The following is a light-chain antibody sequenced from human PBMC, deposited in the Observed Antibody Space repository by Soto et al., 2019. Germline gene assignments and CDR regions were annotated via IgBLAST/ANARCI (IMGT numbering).Light chain of an antibody. V-gene: IGKV1-9*01. CDR3: QHLNSYPIT. CDR1: QGISYY. Sequence: DIPLTQSPSFLSASVGDRVTITCRASQGISYYLAWYQQKPGKAPKLLIYAASTLQSGVPSRFSGTGSGTEFTLTISSLQPEDFATYYCQHLNSYPITFGQGTRLEIK. J-gene: IGKJ5*01. CDR2: AAS.